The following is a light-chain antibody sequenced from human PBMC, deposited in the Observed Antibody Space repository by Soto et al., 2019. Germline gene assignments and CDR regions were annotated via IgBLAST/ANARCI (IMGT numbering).Light chain of an antibody. J-gene: IGLJ2*01. Sequence: QPVLTLPPSVSGAPGQRVTISCTGSSSNIGAGYDVHWYQQLPGTAPKLLIYGNSNRPSGVPDRFSGSKSGTSASLAITGLQAEDEADYCCQSYDSSLSVVVFGGGTKLTVL. V-gene: IGLV1-40*01. CDR2: GNS. CDR3: QSYDSSLSVVV. CDR1: SSNIGAGYD.